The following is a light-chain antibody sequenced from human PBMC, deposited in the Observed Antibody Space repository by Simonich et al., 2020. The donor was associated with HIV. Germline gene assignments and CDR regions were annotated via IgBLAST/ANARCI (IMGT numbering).Light chain of an antibody. J-gene: IGLJ3*02. V-gene: IGLV2-23*01. CDR2: EGN. Sequence: QSALTQPASVSGSPGQSLTISCAGTSSDVGSYNLVSWYQKHPGKAPKLMMYEGNKRPSGVSSRFSGSKSGNTASLTISGLQAEDEADYYCCSYAGSSTLVFGGGTKLTVL. CDR1: SSDVGSYNL. CDR3: CSYAGSSTLV.